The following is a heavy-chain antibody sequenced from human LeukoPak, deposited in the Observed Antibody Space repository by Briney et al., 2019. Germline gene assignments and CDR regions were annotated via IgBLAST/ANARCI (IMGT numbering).Heavy chain of an antibody. CDR1: GGSISSSSYY. J-gene: IGHJ4*02. D-gene: IGHD4-17*01. V-gene: IGHV4-39*07. Sequence: SETLSLTCTVSGGSISSSSYYWGWIRQPPGKGLEWIGSIYYSGSTYYNPSLKSRVTISVDTSKNQFSLKLSSVTAADTAVYYCARDRGVHDYGASWSQGTLVTVSS. CDR3: ARDRGVHDYGAS. CDR2: IYYSGST.